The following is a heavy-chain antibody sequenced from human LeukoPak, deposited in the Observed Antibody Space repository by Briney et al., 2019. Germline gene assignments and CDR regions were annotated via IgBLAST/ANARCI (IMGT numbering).Heavy chain of an antibody. D-gene: IGHD2-15*01. V-gene: IGHV4-39*01. CDR1: GGSISSSSHY. CDR3: ARQYCSGGSCHPPDY. Sequence: SETLSLTCTVSGGSISSSSHYWGWIRQPPGKGLDWIGSIYYSGSTYYNPSLMSRVTISVDTSKNQFSLKLSSVTAADTAVYYCARQYCSGGSCHPPDYWGQGTLVTVSS. J-gene: IGHJ4*02. CDR2: IYYSGST.